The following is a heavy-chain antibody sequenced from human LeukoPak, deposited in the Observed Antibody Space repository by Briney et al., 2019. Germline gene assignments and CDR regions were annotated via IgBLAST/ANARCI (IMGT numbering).Heavy chain of an antibody. V-gene: IGHV3-11*01. CDR1: GFTLSDYY. CDR2: ISSRDGTI. CDR3: ARETVAGTLDY. Sequence: GGSLRLSCGVAGFTLSDYYMSWIRQAPGKGLEWISDISSRDGTINFADSVRGRFAVSWDNGKNSLFLQMNSLRADDTAVYYCARETVAGTLDYWGQGALVTVSS. J-gene: IGHJ4*02. D-gene: IGHD6-19*01.